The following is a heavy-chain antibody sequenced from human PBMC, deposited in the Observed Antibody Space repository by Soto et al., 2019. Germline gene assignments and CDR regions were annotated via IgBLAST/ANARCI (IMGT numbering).Heavy chain of an antibody. CDR1: GCTFSSYA. D-gene: IGHD3-3*01. V-gene: IGHV3-30-3*01. J-gene: IGHJ6*02. CDR2: ISYDGSNK. Sequence: GGSLRVPCEAAGCTFSSYAVHRVRQAPGKGLELVAVISYDGSNKYYADSVKGRFTISRDNSKNTLYLQMNSLRAEDTAVYYCARACTIQNYYYGMDVWGQGTTVTVSS. CDR3: ARACTIQNYYYGMDV.